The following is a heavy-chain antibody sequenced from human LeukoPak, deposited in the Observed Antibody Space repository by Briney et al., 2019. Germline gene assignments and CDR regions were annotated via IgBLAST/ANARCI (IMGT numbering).Heavy chain of an antibody. V-gene: IGHV3-53*01. CDR3: ARDADYGGSPDAFDV. J-gene: IGHJ3*01. D-gene: IGHD4-23*01. CDR2: IYSGGTT. CDR1: GFTVSSNH. Sequence: PGGSLRLSCAASGFTVSSNHMSWVRQAPGKGLKWVSIIYSGGTTYYADSVKGRFTISRDNSKNTLYLQMNTLRAEGTAVYYCARDADYGGSPDAFDVWGRGTIVTVSS.